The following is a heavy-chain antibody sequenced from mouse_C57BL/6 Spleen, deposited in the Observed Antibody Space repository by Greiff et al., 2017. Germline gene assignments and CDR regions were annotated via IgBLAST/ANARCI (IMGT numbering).Heavy chain of an antibody. CDR1: GYTFTSYW. CDR3: TRSAYGSKFDY. V-gene: IGHV1-5*01. J-gene: IGHJ2*01. Sequence: EVQLQQSGTVLARPGASVKLSCKTSGYTFTSYWMHWVNQRPGQGLEWIGAIYPGNSDTSYTQKFKGQAKLTAVNSASTPYMQLSSLTTEDSEVDYYTRSAYGSKFDYWGQGTTLTVSA. CDR2: IYPGNSDT. D-gene: IGHD1-1*01.